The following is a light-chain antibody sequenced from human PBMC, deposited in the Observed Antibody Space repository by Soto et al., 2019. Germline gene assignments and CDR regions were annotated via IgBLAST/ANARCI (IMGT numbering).Light chain of an antibody. CDR2: DAS. V-gene: IGKV3-20*01. CDR1: QSVAKSY. Sequence: ETVLTQSPGTVSLSPGESATLSCRASQSVAKSYLAWFQHKPGQAPRLLIHDASSRATGIPDRFSGSGSGTDFTLTVSRLEPEDFAVYYCQQYGSSGTFGQGTKVEIK. J-gene: IGKJ1*01. CDR3: QQYGSSGT.